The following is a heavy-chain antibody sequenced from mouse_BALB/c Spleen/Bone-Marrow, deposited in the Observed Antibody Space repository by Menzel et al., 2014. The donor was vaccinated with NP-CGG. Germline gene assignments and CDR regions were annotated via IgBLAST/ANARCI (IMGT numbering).Heavy chain of an antibody. CDR3: ARGKDYYGSSDAMDY. V-gene: IGHV2-9*02. J-gene: IGHJ4*01. CDR2: IWAGGRT. D-gene: IGHD1-1*01. CDR1: GFSLTNYG. Sequence: VQGVESGPGLVAPSQSLSTTCNVSGFSLTNYGVHWVRQPPGKGLEWLGVIWAGGRTNYNSALMSRLSISKDNSKSQVFLKMNSLQTDDTAMYYCARGKDYYGSSDAMDYWGQGTSVTVSS.